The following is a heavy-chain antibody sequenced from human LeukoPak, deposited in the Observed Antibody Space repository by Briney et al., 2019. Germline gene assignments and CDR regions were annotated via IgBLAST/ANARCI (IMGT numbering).Heavy chain of an antibody. CDR1: GYTPTGLS. J-gene: IGHJ1*01. Sequence: ASVKVSCKVSGYTPTGLSMHWVRQATGKGLEWMGGFDPEDGESVYAQKFQGRVTMTEDTSTDTAYMELSSLRSEDTAVYYCATALSNPFYDSSGYYYGYFQHWGQGTLVTVSS. CDR3: ATALSNPFYDSSGYYYGYFQH. CDR2: FDPEDGES. V-gene: IGHV1-24*01. D-gene: IGHD3-22*01.